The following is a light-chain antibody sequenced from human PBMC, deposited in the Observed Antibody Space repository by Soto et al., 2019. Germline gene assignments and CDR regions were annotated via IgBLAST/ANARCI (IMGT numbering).Light chain of an antibody. Sequence: DVQLTQSPSFLSASVGDSVTITCRASQGITNYLAWYQQKPGKAPKLLIYAASTLQSEVPSRFSGSGSATEFTLTISSLQPEDFATYYCQQFNNYPIAFGQGTRLEIK. CDR2: AAS. CDR3: QQFNNYPIA. J-gene: IGKJ5*01. CDR1: QGITNY. V-gene: IGKV1-9*01.